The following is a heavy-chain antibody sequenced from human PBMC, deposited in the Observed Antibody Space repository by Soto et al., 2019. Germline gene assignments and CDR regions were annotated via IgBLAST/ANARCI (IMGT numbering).Heavy chain of an antibody. CDR2: IYHSGST. CDR1: GGSINSAGYS. Sequence: PSETLSLTCAVSGGSINSAGYSWSWIRQPPGKGLEWIGYIYHSGSTYYNPSLKSRVTISLDRSHNHFCLKLSSVTAAATAVDYCARVTIDYDSSGYSNDGTFDIWGQGTMVTVSS. J-gene: IGHJ3*02. CDR3: ARVTIDYDSSGYSNDGTFDI. V-gene: IGHV4-30-2*01. D-gene: IGHD3-22*01.